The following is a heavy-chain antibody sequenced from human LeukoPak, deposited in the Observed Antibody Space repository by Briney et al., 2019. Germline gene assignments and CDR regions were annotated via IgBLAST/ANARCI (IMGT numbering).Heavy chain of an antibody. J-gene: IGHJ4*02. CDR1: GASISSHY. CDR3: ARGYCTNAVCSLGPTQA. Sequence: SETLSLTCSVSGASISSHYWSWIRQPPGKGLEWIGSICSSGSTYYNPSLKSRVTISVDTSNNQFSLKLSSVTAADTAIYYCARGYCTNAVCSLGPTQAWGQGTLVTVSS. CDR2: ICSSGST. D-gene: IGHD2-8*01. V-gene: IGHV4-59*11.